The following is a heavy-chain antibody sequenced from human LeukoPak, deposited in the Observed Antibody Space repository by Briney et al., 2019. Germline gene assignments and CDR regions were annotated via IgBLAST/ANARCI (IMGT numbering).Heavy chain of an antibody. V-gene: IGHV3-33*01. Sequence: GGSLRLSCSASGFTFSSYGMHWVRQAPGKGLEWVAVIWYDGSNKYYADSVKGRFTISRDNSKNTLYLQMNSLRAEDTAVYYCARDRYYYYYGMDVWGQGTTVTVSS. J-gene: IGHJ6*02. CDR3: ARDRYYYYYGMDV. CDR2: IWYDGSNK. CDR1: GFTFSSYG.